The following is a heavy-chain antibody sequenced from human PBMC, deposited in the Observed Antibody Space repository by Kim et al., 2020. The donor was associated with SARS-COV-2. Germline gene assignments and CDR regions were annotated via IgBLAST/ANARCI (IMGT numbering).Heavy chain of an antibody. CDR3: ARGPEYSSSWNAFDI. J-gene: IGHJ3*02. CDR2: ISSSSSYI. V-gene: IGHV3-11*06. D-gene: IGHD6-13*01. Sequence: GGSLRLSCAASGFTFSDYYMSWIRQAPGKGLEWVSYISSSSSYINYADSVKGRFTISRDNAKNSLYLQMNSLRAEDTAVYYCARGPEYSSSWNAFDIWGQGTMVTVSS. CDR1: GFTFSDYY.